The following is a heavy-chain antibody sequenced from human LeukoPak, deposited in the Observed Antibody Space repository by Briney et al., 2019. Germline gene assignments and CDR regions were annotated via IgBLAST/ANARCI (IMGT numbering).Heavy chain of an antibody. CDR1: GGSISSYY. J-gene: IGHJ3*02. CDR3: ARETLAGATKAFDI. V-gene: IGHV4-59*01. Sequence: SETLSLTCTVSGGSISSYYWSWIRQPPGKGLEWIGYIYYSGSTNYNPSLKSRVTISVDTSKNQFSLKLSSVTAADTAVYYCARETLAGATKAFDIWGQGTMVTVSS. D-gene: IGHD1-26*01. CDR2: IYYSGST.